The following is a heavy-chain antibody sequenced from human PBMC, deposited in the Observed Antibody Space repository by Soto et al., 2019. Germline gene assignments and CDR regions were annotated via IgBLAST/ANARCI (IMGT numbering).Heavy chain of an antibody. Sequence: ASVKVSCKASGYTFTSYGISWVRQAPGQGLEWMGWISAYNGNTNYAQKLQGRVTMTTDTSTSTAYMELRSLRSDDTAVYYCARASQAYGGIAARPNDYWGQGTLVTVSS. CDR2: ISAYNGNT. J-gene: IGHJ4*02. CDR1: GYTFTSYG. D-gene: IGHD6-6*01. V-gene: IGHV1-18*01. CDR3: ARASQAYGGIAARPNDY.